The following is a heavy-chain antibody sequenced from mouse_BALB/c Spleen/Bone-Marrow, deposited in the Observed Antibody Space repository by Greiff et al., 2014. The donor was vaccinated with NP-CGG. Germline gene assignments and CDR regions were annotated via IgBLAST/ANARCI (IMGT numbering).Heavy chain of an antibody. V-gene: IGHV14-3*02. Sequence: VQLTESGAELVKPGASVKLSCTASGFNIKDNYMHWVKQRPEQGLEWIGRIDPANGNTKYDPKFQGKATITTDTSSNTAYLQLSSLTSEDTAVYYCAIYYYGGSGFAYWGQGTLVTVSA. CDR3: AIYYYGGSGFAY. J-gene: IGHJ3*01. D-gene: IGHD1-1*01. CDR1: GFNIKDNY. CDR2: IDPANGNT.